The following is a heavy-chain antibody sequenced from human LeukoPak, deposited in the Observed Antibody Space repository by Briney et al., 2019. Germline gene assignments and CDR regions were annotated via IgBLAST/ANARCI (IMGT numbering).Heavy chain of an antibody. CDR3: ASVFSDYVRYFD. Sequence: GGSLRLSCAASGFTVSSNYMSWVRQAPGKGLEWVSVIYSGGSTYYADSVKGRFTISRDNAKNSLYLQMNSLRAEDTAVYYCASVFSDYVRYFDWGQGTLVTVSS. V-gene: IGHV3-53*01. CDR2: IYSGGST. CDR1: GFTVSSNY. D-gene: IGHD3-9*01. J-gene: IGHJ4*02.